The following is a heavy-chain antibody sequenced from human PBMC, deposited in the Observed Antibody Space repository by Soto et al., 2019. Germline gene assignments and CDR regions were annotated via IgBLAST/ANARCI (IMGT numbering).Heavy chain of an antibody. D-gene: IGHD2-2*02. V-gene: IGHV4-30-4*01. CDR1: GGSISSGDYY. Sequence: KPSETLSLTCTVSGGSISSGDYYWSWIRQPPGKGLEWIGYIYYSGSTYYNPSLKSRVTISVDTSKNQFSLKLSSVTAADTAVYYCARDHIVVVPAAIRGYYGMDVWGQGTTVTVS. CDR3: ARDHIVVVPAAIRGYYGMDV. CDR2: IYYSGST. J-gene: IGHJ6*02.